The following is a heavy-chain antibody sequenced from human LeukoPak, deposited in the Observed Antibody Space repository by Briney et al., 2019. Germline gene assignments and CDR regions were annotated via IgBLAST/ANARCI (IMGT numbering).Heavy chain of an antibody. Sequence: PGGSLRLSCAASGFTFSSYSMNWVRQAPGKGLEWVSSISSSSSYIYYADSVKGRFTISRDNSKNTLYLQMNSLRAEDTAVYYCARGATVTGFGLFDYWGQGTLVTVSS. J-gene: IGHJ4*02. CDR1: GFTFSSYS. D-gene: IGHD4-17*01. V-gene: IGHV3-21*01. CDR3: ARGATVTGFGLFDY. CDR2: ISSSSSYI.